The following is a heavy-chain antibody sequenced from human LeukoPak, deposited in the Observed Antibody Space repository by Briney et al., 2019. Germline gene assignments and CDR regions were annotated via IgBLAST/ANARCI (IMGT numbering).Heavy chain of an antibody. Sequence: ASVKVSCKASGYTFTGYYMHWVRQAPGQGLEWMGWINPNSGGTNYAQKFQGRVTMTRDTSISTAYMELSSLRSEDTAVYYCASMVRGVMVFDYWGQGTLVTVSS. CDR2: INPNSGGT. V-gene: IGHV1-2*02. D-gene: IGHD3-10*01. CDR3: ASMVRGVMVFDY. CDR1: GYTFTGYY. J-gene: IGHJ4*02.